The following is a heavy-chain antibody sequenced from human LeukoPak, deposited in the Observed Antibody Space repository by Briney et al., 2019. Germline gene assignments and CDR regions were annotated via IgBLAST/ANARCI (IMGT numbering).Heavy chain of an antibody. V-gene: IGHV4-30-2*01. CDR2: IYPRGST. Sequence: PSETLSLTCAVSGGSISSGSYSWSWIRQPPGKGLEWIGYIYPRGSTYYNPSLKSRVILSLDKSVNQFSLDLRSVTAADTAVYYCARFSPRAMGNYLDFWGQGTLVTVSS. CDR1: GGSISSGSYS. D-gene: IGHD7-27*01. CDR3: ARFSPRAMGNYLDF. J-gene: IGHJ4*02.